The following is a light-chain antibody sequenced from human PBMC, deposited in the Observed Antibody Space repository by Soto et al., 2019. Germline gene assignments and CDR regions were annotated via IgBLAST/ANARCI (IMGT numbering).Light chain of an antibody. V-gene: IGLV2-8*01. Sequence: QSVLTQPPSASGSPGQSVTISCTGAGTDVGQYNYVSWYQQHPGKAPKLLIHHVSRRPSGVPARFSGSKSGNTASLGISGLRSEDEADYYCAVWDDSLSRWVFGGGTKLTVL. CDR1: GTDVGQYNY. CDR2: HVS. J-gene: IGLJ3*02. CDR3: AVWDDSLSRWV.